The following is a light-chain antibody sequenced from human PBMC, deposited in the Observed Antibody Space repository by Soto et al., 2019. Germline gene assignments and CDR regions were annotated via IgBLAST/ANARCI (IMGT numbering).Light chain of an antibody. CDR3: CSYTSSSTWV. CDR1: SSDVGNYQL. CDR2: EVS. Sequence: QSVLTQPASVSGSPGQSITISCTGTSSDVGNYQLFSWYQQHLGKAPKRSIYEVSKRPSGLSTRFSGSKSGNTASLTISGLQAEDEADYYCCSYTSSSTWVFGGGTKLTVL. V-gene: IGLV2-23*02. J-gene: IGLJ3*02.